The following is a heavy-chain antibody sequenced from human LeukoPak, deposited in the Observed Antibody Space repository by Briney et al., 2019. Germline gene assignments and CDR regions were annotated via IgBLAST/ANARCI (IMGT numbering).Heavy chain of an antibody. D-gene: IGHD2-15*01. CDR3: ARVLAATPRRLFDY. J-gene: IGHJ4*02. Sequence: GASVKVSCKASGYTFTSYDINWVRQATGQGLEWMGWMNPNSGNTGYAQKFQGRVTITRNTSISTAYMELSSLRSEDTAVYYCARVLAATPRRLFDYWGQGTLVTVSS. V-gene: IGHV1-8*03. CDR2: MNPNSGNT. CDR1: GYTFTSYD.